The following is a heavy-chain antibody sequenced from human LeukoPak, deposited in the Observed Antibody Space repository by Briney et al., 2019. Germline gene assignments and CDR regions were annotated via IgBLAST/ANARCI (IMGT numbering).Heavy chain of an antibody. V-gene: IGHV1-2*02. Sequence: ASVKVSCKASGYTFTSYYMHWLRQAPGQGLECMGWIHPNNGDTAYAQKFEGRVAMTRDTSISTAYMELRRLRPDDTAVYFCARDGPAQMVDLDYWGQGTLVTFSS. D-gene: IGHD3-10*01. CDR2: IHPNNGDT. CDR3: ARDGPAQMVDLDY. J-gene: IGHJ4*02. CDR1: GYTFTSYY.